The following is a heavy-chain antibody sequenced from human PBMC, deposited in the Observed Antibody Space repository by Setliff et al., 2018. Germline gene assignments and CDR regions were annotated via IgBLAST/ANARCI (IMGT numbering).Heavy chain of an antibody. V-gene: IGHV3-48*01. CDR2: ISSRSDII. CDR1: GITFSTYS. Sequence: GGSLRLSCAASGITFSTYSMNWVRQAPGKGLERVSYISSRSDIIYYADSVKGRFTISRDNAKNSLYLKVNSLRAEDTAVYYCATNPRKGRSGGYYYDDPYYYYMDVWGKGTTVTVS. CDR3: ATNPRKGRSGGYYYDDPYYYYMDV. J-gene: IGHJ6*03. D-gene: IGHD3-22*01.